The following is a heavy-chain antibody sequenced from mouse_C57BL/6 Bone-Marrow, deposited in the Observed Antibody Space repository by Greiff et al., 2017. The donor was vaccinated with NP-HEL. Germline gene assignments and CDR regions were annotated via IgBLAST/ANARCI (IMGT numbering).Heavy chain of an antibody. CDR2: ISSGGDYI. V-gene: IGHV5-9-1*02. CDR3: TRDRTGKEDYFDY. J-gene: IGHJ2*01. CDR1: GFTFSSYA. D-gene: IGHD4-1*01. Sequence: EVKLMESGEGLVKPGGSLKLSCAASGFTFSSYAMSWVRQTPEKRLEWVAYISSGGDYIYYADTVKGRFTISRDNARNTLYLQMSSLKSEDTAMYYCTRDRTGKEDYFDYWGQGTTLTVSS.